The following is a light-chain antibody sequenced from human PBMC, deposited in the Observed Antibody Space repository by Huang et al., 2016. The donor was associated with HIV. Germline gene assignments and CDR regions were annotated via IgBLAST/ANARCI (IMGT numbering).Light chain of an antibody. CDR1: QDIGNF. CDR2: GAS. CDR3: QRYDSAPRA. J-gene: IGKJ1*01. Sequence: DIQMTQSPSSLSASPGVRVTLSCRANQDIGNFLAWYQHKPGGVPRLLIYGASTLQSGVPSRFSGRGSGTDFTLTITSFQPYDVATYYCQRYDSAPRAFGQGTKVEI. V-gene: IGKV1-27*01.